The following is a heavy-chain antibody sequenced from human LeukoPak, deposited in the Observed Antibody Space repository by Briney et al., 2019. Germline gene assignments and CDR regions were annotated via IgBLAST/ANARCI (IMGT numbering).Heavy chain of an antibody. CDR1: GFTVSNSY. D-gene: IGHD3-22*01. V-gene: IGHV3-53*01. CDR3: ARDRYYYDSSANYYYTDV. Sequence: GGSLRLSCAASGFTVSNSYMSWVRQAPGKGLEGVSVIYGGGSTHYAEAVKGRFTISRDSSKNTLYLLMNSLRAEDTAVYFCARDRYYYDSSANYYYTDVWGQGTTVTVSS. CDR2: IYGGGST. J-gene: IGHJ6*03.